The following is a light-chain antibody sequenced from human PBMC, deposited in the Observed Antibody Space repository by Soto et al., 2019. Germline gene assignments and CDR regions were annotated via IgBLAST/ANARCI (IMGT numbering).Light chain of an antibody. CDR3: QQANSFPYT. CDR1: QGISGW. CDR2: AAS. Sequence: DIQMTQSPSSVSASVADRVTLTCRASQGISGWLAWYQQKPGKAPKLLIYAASRLQSGVPSRFSGSGSGTDFTLTISRLQPEDFATYYCQQANSFPYTFGQGTKLELK. J-gene: IGKJ2*01. V-gene: IGKV1-12*01.